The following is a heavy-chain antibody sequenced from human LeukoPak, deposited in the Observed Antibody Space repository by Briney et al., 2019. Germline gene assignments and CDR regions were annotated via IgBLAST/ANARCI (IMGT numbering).Heavy chain of an antibody. Sequence: GGSLRLSCAASGFTFSSYWMSWVRQAPGKGLEWVANIKQDGSEKYYVDSVKGRFTISRDNAKNSLYLQMNSLRAEDTAVYYCASRGVQLWLHHYFDYWGQGTLVTVSS. CDR3: ASRGVQLWLHHYFDY. CDR1: GFTFSSYW. V-gene: IGHV3-7*01. J-gene: IGHJ4*02. CDR2: IKQDGSEK. D-gene: IGHD5-18*01.